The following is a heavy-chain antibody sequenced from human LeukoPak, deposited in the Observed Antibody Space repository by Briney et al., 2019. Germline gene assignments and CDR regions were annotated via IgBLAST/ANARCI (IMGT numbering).Heavy chain of an antibody. V-gene: IGHV4-59*12. J-gene: IGHJ6*03. Sequence: PSETLSLTCTVSGGSISSYYWSWIRQPPGKGLEWIGYIYYSGSTNYNPSLKSRVTISVDTSKNQFSLKLSSVTAADTAVYYCAKDIWFGEPPYYMDVWGKGTTVTVSS. CDR2: IYYSGST. CDR1: GGSISSYY. D-gene: IGHD3-10*01. CDR3: AKDIWFGEPPYYMDV.